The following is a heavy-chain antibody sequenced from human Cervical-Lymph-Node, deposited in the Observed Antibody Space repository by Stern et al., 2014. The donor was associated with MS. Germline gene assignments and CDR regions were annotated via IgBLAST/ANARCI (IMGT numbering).Heavy chain of an antibody. CDR3: ARDSFEKAVLLD. D-gene: IGHD3-3*01. CDR2: INPSGGRT. J-gene: IGHJ4*02. V-gene: IGHV1-46*01. Sequence: VQLVQSGAEVKKPGASVKVSCKASGYTFTSYHMHWVRQAPGQGLEWMGIINPSGGRTSYDQKFQGRVTMPRDKSRSTVYMELSSLRSEDTAVYYCARDSFEKAVLLDWGQGTLVTVSS. CDR1: GYTFTSYH.